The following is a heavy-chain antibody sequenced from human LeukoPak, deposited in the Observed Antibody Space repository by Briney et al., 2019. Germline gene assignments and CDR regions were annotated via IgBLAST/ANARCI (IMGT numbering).Heavy chain of an antibody. D-gene: IGHD5-24*01. CDR3: ARTGDGKYYFDY. Sequence: GESLKISCKGSGYSFTTYWIGWVRQMPGIGLEWMGFIYGGGTDTRYSPSFQGQVTISIDKSINTAYLQWSSLKASDTSIYHCARTGDGKYYFDYWGQGTLVTVSS. CDR1: GYSFTTYW. CDR2: IYGGGTDT. J-gene: IGHJ4*02. V-gene: IGHV5-51*01.